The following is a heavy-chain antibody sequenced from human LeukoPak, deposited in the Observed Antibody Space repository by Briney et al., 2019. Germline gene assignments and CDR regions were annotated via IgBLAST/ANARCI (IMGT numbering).Heavy chain of an antibody. J-gene: IGHJ4*02. Sequence: PSETLSLTCAVYGGSFSGYYWSWIRQPPGKGLEWMGEINLSGSTNYNPSLKSRVTISVDTSKNQFSLKLSSVTAADTAVYYCARTFRESYYDFWSGYSTLDYWGQGTLVTVSS. V-gene: IGHV4-34*01. D-gene: IGHD3-3*01. CDR2: INLSGST. CDR1: GGSFSGYY. CDR3: ARTFRESYYDFWSGYSTLDY.